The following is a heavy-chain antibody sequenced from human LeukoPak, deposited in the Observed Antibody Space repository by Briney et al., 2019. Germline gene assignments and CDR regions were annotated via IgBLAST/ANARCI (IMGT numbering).Heavy chain of an antibody. D-gene: IGHD3-22*01. J-gene: IGHJ4*02. Sequence: GASVKVSCKASGYTFTGYYMHWVRQAPGQGLEWMGWINPNSGGTNYAQKFQGRVTMTRDTSISTAYMELSRLRSDDTAVYYCARDKYYYDSSGYSAEFDYWGQGTLVTVSS. CDR3: ARDKYYYDSSGYSAEFDY. CDR2: INPNSGGT. V-gene: IGHV1-2*02. CDR1: GYTFTGYY.